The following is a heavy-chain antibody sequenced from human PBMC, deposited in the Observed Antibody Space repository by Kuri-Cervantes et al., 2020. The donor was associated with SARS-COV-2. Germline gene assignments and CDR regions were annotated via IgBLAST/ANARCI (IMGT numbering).Heavy chain of an antibody. J-gene: IGHJ4*02. CDR2: ISYDGNNK. Sequence: GGSLRLSCAPSGLTLSRCGMHWVRHAPGKGMQWVAAISYDGNNKYFADSVRGRFTVSRDNSKNTLYLEMDGLRPEDTALYYCAREGPSHYYDSSGYLYYFDYWGQGTLVTVSS. V-gene: IGHV3-30*19. D-gene: IGHD3-22*01. CDR1: GLTLSRCG. CDR3: AREGPSHYYDSSGYLYYFDY.